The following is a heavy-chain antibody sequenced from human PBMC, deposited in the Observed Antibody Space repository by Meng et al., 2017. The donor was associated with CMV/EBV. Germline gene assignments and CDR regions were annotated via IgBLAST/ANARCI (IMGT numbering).Heavy chain of an antibody. CDR3: AKVGHIVDAFDI. CDR2: IWYDGSNK. J-gene: IGHJ3*02. D-gene: IGHD2-21*01. V-gene: IGHV3-33*06. Sequence: GGSLRLSCAASGFTFSSYGMHWVRQAPGKGLEWVAVIWYDGSNKYYADSVKGRFTISRDNSKNTLYLQMNSLRAEDTAMYYCAKVGHIVDAFDIWGQGTMVTVSS. CDR1: GFTFSSYG.